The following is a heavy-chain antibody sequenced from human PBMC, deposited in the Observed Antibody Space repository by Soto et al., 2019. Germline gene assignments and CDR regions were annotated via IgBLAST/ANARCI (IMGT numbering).Heavy chain of an antibody. Sequence: ASVKVSCKASGYTFTSYYMHWVRQAPGQGLEWMGIINPSGGSTSYAQKYQGRVNMTRDTSTSTVYMELSSLRSEDTAVYYCAREGDIAAAGTRSSLVTKWGQGTLVTVSS. V-gene: IGHV1-46*01. CDR1: GYTFTSYY. J-gene: IGHJ4*02. CDR2: INPSGGST. CDR3: AREGDIAAAGTRSSLVTK. D-gene: IGHD6-13*01.